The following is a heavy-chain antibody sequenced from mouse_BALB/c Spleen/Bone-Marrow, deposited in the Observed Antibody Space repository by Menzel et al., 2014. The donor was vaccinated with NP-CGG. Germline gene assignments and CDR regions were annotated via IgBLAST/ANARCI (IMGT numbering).Heavy chain of an antibody. CDR1: GFTFSSFG. CDR2: ISSGSSTI. CDR3: VRSGSSSGYFDY. V-gene: IGHV5-17*02. J-gene: IGHJ2*01. Sequence: EVKVVESGGGLVQPRGSRKLSCAASGFTFSSFGMHWVRQAPEKGLEWVAYISSGSSTIYYGDTVMGRFTISRDNPKNTLFLQMTSLRSEDTATYYCVRSGSSSGYFDYWGQGTTLTVSS. D-gene: IGHD1-1*01.